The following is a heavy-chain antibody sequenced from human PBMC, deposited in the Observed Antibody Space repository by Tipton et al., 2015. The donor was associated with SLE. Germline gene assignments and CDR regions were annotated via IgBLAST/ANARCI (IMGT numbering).Heavy chain of an antibody. J-gene: IGHJ4*02. CDR3: ARDWGRDGYNGHDY. Sequence: SLRLSCAASGFTFSSYEMNWVRQAPGKGLEWVSYISSSGSTIYYADSVKGRFTISRDNAKNSPYLQMNSLRAEDTAVYYCARDWGRDGYNGHDYWGQGTLVTVSS. CDR2: ISSSGSTI. V-gene: IGHV3-48*03. CDR1: GFTFSSYE. D-gene: IGHD5-24*01.